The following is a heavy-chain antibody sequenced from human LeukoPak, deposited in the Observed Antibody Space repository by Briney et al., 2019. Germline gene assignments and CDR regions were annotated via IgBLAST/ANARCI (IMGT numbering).Heavy chain of an antibody. CDR2: VAPGESDT. CDR3: ARRYCSSTFCHGAFDI. J-gene: IGHJ3*02. D-gene: IGHD2-2*01. CDR1: GYTFTTYW. V-gene: IGHV5-51*01. Sequence: GESLKISCKGSGYTFTTYWIGWVRQMPGKGLEWMGIVAPGESDTSYSPSFQGQVTISAAKSIRTAYLQWSSLKASDTAMYYCARRYCSSTFCHGAFDIWGQGTMVTVSS.